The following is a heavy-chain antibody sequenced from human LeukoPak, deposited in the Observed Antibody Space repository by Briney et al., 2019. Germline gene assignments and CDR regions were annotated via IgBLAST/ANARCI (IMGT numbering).Heavy chain of an antibody. V-gene: IGHV3-23*01. CDR1: GFTFSNYA. J-gene: IGHJ4*02. Sequence: QSGGSLRLSCAASGFTFSNYAMSWVRQAPGKGLEWISAITDGGDTKYYADSVKGRFTISRDNSKNTLDLQMNSLRAEDTAVYYCAKRVEYSSPGGYFDYWGQGILVTVAS. CDR3: AKRVEYSSPGGYFDY. D-gene: IGHD6-6*01. CDR2: ITDGGDTK.